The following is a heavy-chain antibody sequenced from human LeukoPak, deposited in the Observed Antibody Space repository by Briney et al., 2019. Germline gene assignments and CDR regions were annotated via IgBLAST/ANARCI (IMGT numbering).Heavy chain of an antibody. CDR3: ANVGSGSYPVPY. CDR2: IIPILGIA. D-gene: IGHD3-10*01. V-gene: IGHV1-69*04. Sequence: SVKVSCKASGGTFSSYAISWVRQAPGQGLEWMGRIIPILGIANYAQKFQGRVTITADKSTSTAYMELSSLRSEDTAVYYCANVGSGSYPVPYWGQGTLVTVSS. CDR1: GGTFSSYA. J-gene: IGHJ4*02.